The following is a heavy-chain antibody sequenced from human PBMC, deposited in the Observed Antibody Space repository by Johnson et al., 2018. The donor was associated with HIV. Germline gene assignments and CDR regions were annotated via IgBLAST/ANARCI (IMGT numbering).Heavy chain of an antibody. J-gene: IGHJ3*02. D-gene: IGHD1-14*01. CDR2: IGTAGNT. Sequence: MLLVESGGGLVQPGRSLRLSCAASGFTFSSYDMHWVRQATGKGLEWVSAIGTAGNTYYPGSVKGRFTISRENAKNTLYLQMNSLRAEDTAVYYCARAGKTVTFDIWGQGTMVTVSS. V-gene: IGHV3-13*01. CDR1: GFTFSSYD. CDR3: ARAGKTVTFDI.